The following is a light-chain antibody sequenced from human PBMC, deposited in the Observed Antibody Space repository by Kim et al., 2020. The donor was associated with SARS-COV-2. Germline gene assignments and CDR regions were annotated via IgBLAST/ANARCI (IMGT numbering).Light chain of an antibody. J-gene: IGKJ2*01. CDR2: GTS. CDR1: QSVSNN. CDR3: QEYNNLPRGT. V-gene: IGKV3-15*01. Sequence: IVLTQSPSTLSASPGERATLSCRASQSVSNNLAWYQQKPGQAPRLLIDGTSTMATGIPARFSGSGSGTEFILTISSLQSEDFAVYYWQEYNNLPRGTLGQGT.